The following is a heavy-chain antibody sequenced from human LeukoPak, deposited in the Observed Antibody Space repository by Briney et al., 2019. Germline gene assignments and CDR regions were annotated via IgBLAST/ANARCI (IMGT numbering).Heavy chain of an antibody. CDR2: IYPYTGAT. CDR3: ARDGPAQMVDFDY. V-gene: IGHV1-2*02. CDR1: GYTFSGTSWY. Sequence: ASVKVSCTASGYTFSGTSWYLCWLRQAPGQGLECMGWIYPYTGATHYAQNFQGRVAMTRDTSISTAYMELGRLRPDDTAVYYCARDGPAQMVDFDYWGQGTLVTVSS. D-gene: IGHD3-10*01. J-gene: IGHJ4*02.